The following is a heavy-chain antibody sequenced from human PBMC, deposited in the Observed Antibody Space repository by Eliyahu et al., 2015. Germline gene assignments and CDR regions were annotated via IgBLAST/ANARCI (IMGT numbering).Heavy chain of an antibody. V-gene: IGHV3-33*01. Sequence: QVQLVESGGGVVQPGRSLXLSCAASGFXFXXYGXHWVRQAPGKGLEWVAVIWYDGSNKYYADSVKGRFTISRDNSKNTLYLQMNSLRAEDTAVYYCARDSSSSPYYYYYYMDVWGKGTTVTVSS. CDR2: IWYDGSNK. CDR3: ARDSSSSPYYYYYYMDV. D-gene: IGHD6-6*01. J-gene: IGHJ6*03. CDR1: GFXFXXYG.